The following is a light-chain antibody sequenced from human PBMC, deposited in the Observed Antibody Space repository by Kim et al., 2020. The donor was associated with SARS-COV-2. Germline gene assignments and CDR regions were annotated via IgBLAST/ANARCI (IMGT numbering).Light chain of an antibody. Sequence: QRVTISCTGSSSNIGAGYDVHWYQQLPGTAPKLLIYGNSNRPSGVPDRFSGSKSGTSAYLAITGLQAEDEADYYCQSYDSSLSGSVFGGGTQLTVL. V-gene: IGLV1-40*01. CDR2: GNS. CDR3: QSYDSSLSGSV. J-gene: IGLJ2*01. CDR1: SSNIGAGYD.